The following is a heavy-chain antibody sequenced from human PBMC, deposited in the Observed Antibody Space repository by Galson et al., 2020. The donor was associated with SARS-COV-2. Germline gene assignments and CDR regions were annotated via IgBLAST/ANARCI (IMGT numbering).Heavy chain of an antibody. D-gene: IGHD5-12*01. Sequence: VESLKISCKGSGYSFTNYWIGWVRQMPGKGLEWMGIISPTDSRARYSPSFQGQVTFSADKSISTAYLQWRSLKASATAVYYCGRPGGYSGCEFFDYWGQGTLVTVSS. J-gene: IGHJ4*02. V-gene: IGHV5-51*01. CDR2: ISPTDSRA. CDR1: GYSFTNYW. CDR3: GRPGGYSGCEFFDY.